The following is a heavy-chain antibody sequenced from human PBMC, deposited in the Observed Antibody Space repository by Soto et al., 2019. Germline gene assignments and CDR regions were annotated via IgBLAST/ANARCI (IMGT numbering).Heavy chain of an antibody. CDR2: IYPGDSDT. CDR1: GYSFTRYW. D-gene: IGHD5-12*01. J-gene: IGHJ4*02. Sequence: GASLKLSCAGSGYSFTRYWIGWVRQMPGKGLEWMGIIYPGDSDTRYSPSFQGQVTISADKSISTAYLQWSSLKASDTAMYYCARLKRDGYNYSPLYYWGQGTLVTVS. CDR3: ARLKRDGYNYSPLYY. V-gene: IGHV5-51*01.